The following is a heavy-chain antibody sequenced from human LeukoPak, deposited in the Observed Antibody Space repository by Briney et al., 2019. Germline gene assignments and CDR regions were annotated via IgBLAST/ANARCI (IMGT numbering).Heavy chain of an antibody. CDR1: GFTFSSYS. J-gene: IGHJ4*02. CDR2: ISSGSNTT. V-gene: IGHV3-48*01. Sequence: GGSLRLSCAASGFTFSSYSMNWVRQAPGKGLEWVSYISSGSNTTYYADSVKGRFTISRDNAKNSLYLQMNSLRAEDTAVYYCARAGSHWHYVYWGQGTVVTVSS. D-gene: IGHD3-10*01. CDR3: ARAGSHWHYVY.